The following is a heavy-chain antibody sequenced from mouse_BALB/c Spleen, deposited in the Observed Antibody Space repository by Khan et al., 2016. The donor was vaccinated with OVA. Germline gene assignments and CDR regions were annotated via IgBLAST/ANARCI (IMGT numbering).Heavy chain of an antibody. V-gene: IGHV2-2*01. J-gene: IGHJ3*01. D-gene: IGHD2-14*01. CDR1: VFSLNTYG. Sequence: QVQLKQSGPGLVQPSQSLSITCTVSVFSLNTYGIHWIRQSQGKGLEWLGVIRSGGSTDYNGAFISRLNITKDNSKSQVFFKMNSRQADDTAIYYCARTSYMNDLTYWGQGTLVTVSA. CDR3: ARTSYMNDLTY. CDR2: IRSGGST.